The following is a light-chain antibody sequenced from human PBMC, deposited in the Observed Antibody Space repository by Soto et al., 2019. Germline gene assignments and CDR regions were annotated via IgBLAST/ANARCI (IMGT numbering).Light chain of an antibody. Sequence: QSALTQPASVSGSPGQSITIPCTGTSSDVGGYNYVSWYQQHPVKAPKLMIYDVTNRPSGVSDRFSGSKSGNTASLTISGLQAEDEADYYCSSYTSSSTPYVFGTGTKLTVL. J-gene: IGLJ1*01. CDR3: SSYTSSSTPYV. V-gene: IGLV2-14*01. CDR2: DVT. CDR1: SSDVGGYNY.